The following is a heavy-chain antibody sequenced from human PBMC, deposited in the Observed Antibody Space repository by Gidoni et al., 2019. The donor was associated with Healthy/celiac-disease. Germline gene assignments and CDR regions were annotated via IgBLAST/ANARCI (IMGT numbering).Heavy chain of an antibody. CDR1: GFTVSRNY. Sequence: EVQLVESGGGLVQPGGSLRLSCAASGFTVSRNYMSWVRQAPGKGLEWVSVIYSGDSTYYADSVKGRFTISRDNSKNTLYLQMNSLRAEDTAVYYCARGVAYYDILTGPQYSYGMDVWGQGTTVTVSS. CDR3: ARGVAYYDILTGPQYSYGMDV. D-gene: IGHD3-9*01. V-gene: IGHV3-66*02. J-gene: IGHJ6*02. CDR2: IYSGDST.